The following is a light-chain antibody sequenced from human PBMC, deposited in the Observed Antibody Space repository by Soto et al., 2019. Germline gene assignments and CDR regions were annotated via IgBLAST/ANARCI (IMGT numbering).Light chain of an antibody. J-gene: IGKJ4*01. V-gene: IGKV4-1*01. CDR1: QSVLYSSNNKNY. CDR3: QQYYSTPLT. CDR2: WAS. Sequence: DIVMTQSPDSLAVSLGERATINCKSSQSVLYSSNNKNYLAWYQQKPGQPPKLLIYWASTRESGVPDRFSGSGSGTDFTLNISSLQAEDVVVYYCQQYYSTPLTFGGGTKVEIK.